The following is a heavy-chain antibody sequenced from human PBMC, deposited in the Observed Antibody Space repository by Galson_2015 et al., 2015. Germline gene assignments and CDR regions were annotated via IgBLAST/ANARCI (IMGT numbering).Heavy chain of an antibody. D-gene: IGHD1-26*01. J-gene: IGHJ3*02. CDR3: ARPSGSSRGGAFDI. V-gene: IGHV3-23*01. Sequence: SLRLSCAASGFTFSSYAMSWVRQAPGKGLEWVSGIRGSGGSTYYADSVKGRFTISRDNSNNTLYLQMNSQRVEDTAVYYCARPSGSSRGGAFDIWGQGTMVTVSS. CDR1: GFTFSSYA. CDR2: IRGSGGST.